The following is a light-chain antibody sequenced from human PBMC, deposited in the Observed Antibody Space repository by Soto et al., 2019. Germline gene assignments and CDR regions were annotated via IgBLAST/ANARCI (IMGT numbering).Light chain of an antibody. J-gene: IGKJ3*01. CDR3: QQYGSSPFT. CDR1: QSVSNSL. V-gene: IGKV3-20*01. CDR2: GAS. Sequence: EIVLTQSPGTLSLSPGERATLSCRASQSVSNSLLVWYQQKPGQAPRLLIYGASSRATGIPDRFSGSGSGTDFTLTISRLEPEDFAVYYCQQYGSSPFTFGPGTKVDVK.